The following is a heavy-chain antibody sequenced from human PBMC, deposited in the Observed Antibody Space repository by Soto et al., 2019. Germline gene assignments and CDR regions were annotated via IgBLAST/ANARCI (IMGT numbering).Heavy chain of an antibody. CDR1: GFTYSTYA. V-gene: IGHV3-23*01. CDR2: ITSSGDNT. D-gene: IGHD6-13*01. J-gene: IGHJ4*02. Sequence: GGSLRLSCAASGFTYSTYAMDWVRQAPNKGLEWVALITSSGDNTRYTDSVKGRFTISRDNSKNTLYLQMNSLRAEDTAVYYCAKGTIAAAGNVDYWGQGTLVTVSS. CDR3: AKGTIAAAGNVDY.